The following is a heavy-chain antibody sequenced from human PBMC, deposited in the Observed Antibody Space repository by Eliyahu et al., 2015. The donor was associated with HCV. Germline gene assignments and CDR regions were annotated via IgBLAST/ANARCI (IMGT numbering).Heavy chain of an antibody. V-gene: IGHV3-23*01. D-gene: IGHD2-2*01. CDR1: GFIFTNYA. Sequence: EVQLLESGGGLVQPGGSLRLSCTASGFIFTNYAMTWVRQAPGKGLGWVSGVRDRGIVRHYADSVRGRFTISRDNSKNTVYLQLNSLRAEDTAVYYCVKENCRLPACYGPGIWGQGTLVTVSS. CDR3: VKENCRLPACYGPGI. CDR2: VRDRGIVR. J-gene: IGHJ4*02.